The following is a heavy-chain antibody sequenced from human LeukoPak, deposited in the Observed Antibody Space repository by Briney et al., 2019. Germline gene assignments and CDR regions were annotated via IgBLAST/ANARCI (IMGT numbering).Heavy chain of an antibody. V-gene: IGHV1-18*01. CDR1: GYIFTTYG. Sequence: ASVKVSCQASGYIFTTYGMSWGRQAPGQGLEWMGWISTNSGNTKYAESLQGRVTMTRDTSTNTAYLELSSLTPDDAAVYYCARDKDWALDHWGQGTLVTVSS. J-gene: IGHJ4*02. CDR2: ISTNSGNT. D-gene: IGHD3-9*01. CDR3: ARDKDWALDH.